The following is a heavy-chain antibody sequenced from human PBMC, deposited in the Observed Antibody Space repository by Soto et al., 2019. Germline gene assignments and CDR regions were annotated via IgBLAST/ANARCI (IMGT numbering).Heavy chain of an antibody. V-gene: IGHV1-46*02. Sequence: QVQVEQSGAEVRKPGASVKISCRASGHTQFVHWVRQAPGQGLEWMRAISPTGSRTNYAQNFQGRVTVTKDKCTGTVYMELSSLRSEETAVYYCARDVAPDYRLGQCRGGSCYFDSWGQGTLVTVSS. CDR1: GHTQF. D-gene: IGHD2-15*01. CDR2: ISPTGSRT. J-gene: IGHJ4*02. CDR3: ARDVAPDYRLGQCRGGSCYFDS.